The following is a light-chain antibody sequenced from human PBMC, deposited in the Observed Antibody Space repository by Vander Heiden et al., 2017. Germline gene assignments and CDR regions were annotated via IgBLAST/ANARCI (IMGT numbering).Light chain of an antibody. CDR3: QAYDSGPYV. J-gene: IGLJ1*01. CDR2: GNN. Sequence: QSVLTQPPSVSGAPGQRVTLSCTGTSSNIGAGYDVYWYQQLPGTAPKLLIYGNNNRPAGVPDRFSGSKSGTSASLAITGLQAEDEDDYYCQAYDSGPYVFGTGTRVTVL. V-gene: IGLV1-40*01. CDR1: SSNIGAGYD.